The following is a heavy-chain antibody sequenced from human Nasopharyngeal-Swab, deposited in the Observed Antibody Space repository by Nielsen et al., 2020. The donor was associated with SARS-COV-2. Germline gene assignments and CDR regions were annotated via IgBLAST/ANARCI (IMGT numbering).Heavy chain of an antibody. CDR3: VRDVAMVGATLDT. V-gene: IGHV3-48*02. J-gene: IGHJ1*01. CDR2: VSRSSSRS. D-gene: IGHD1-26*01. Sequence: VRQAPGKGLEWVAYVSRSSSRSYYADSVEGRFTISRDNPKNSLFLQMDSLRDEDMAVYFCVRDVAMVGATLDTWGQGTLVTVSS.